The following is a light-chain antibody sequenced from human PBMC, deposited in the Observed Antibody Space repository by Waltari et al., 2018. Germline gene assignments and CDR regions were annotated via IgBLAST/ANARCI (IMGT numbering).Light chain of an antibody. CDR1: RSHIGSNT. V-gene: IGLV1-44*01. Sequence: SVLTPPPSPSGTPGQRVTLSCSGSRSHIGSNTGNWSQQLPGTAPQLSIYSNNPRPSGVPARFSGSKSVTSASLAISGLQAEDEADYYCAAWDDSLNGFYVFGTGTKVTVL. J-gene: IGLJ1*01. CDR3: AAWDDSLNGFYV. CDR2: SNN.